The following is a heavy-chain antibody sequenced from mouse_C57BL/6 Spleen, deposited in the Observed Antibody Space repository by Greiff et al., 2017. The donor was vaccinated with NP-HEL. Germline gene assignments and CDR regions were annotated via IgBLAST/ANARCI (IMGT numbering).Heavy chain of an antibody. D-gene: IGHD2-3*01. Sequence: EVQLQQSGAELVRPGASVKLSCTASGFNIKDDYMHWVKQRPEQGLEWIGWIDPESGDTEYASKFQGKATITADTSSNTAYLQLSSLTSEDTAVYYCDTGYDCYDRSAYWGQGTMVTVSA. V-gene: IGHV14-4*01. CDR3: DTGYDCYDRSAY. CDR2: IDPESGDT. J-gene: IGHJ3*01. CDR1: GFNIKDDY.